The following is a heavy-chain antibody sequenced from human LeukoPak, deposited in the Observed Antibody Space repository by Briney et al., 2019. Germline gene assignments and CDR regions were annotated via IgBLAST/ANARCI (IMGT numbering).Heavy chain of an antibody. D-gene: IGHD6-19*01. CDR1: GGSLSTHH. J-gene: IGHJ5*02. CDR2: ISDSGST. V-gene: IGHV4-59*11. CDR3: ARGTAVAGT. Sequence: PSETLSLTCVVSGGSLSTHHWSWIRQSPGRGLEWIGYISDSGSTNYNPSLKSRVTISVDTSKNQFSLRLSSVTAADTAVYYCARGTAVAGTWGQGILVTVSS.